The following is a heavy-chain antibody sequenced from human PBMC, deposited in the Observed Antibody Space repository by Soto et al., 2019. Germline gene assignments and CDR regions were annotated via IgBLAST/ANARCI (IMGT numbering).Heavy chain of an antibody. CDR3: ARPTGGHDAGGNYMDV. D-gene: IGHD2-8*02. J-gene: IGHJ6*03. CDR2: IIPIVGLT. V-gene: IGHV1-69*02. Sequence: QVQLLQSGSEVKKPGSSVKVSCRASGGSLSSYPVTWVRPAPGQGLEWMGRIIPIVGLTNYAQKFQGRVTITAYKSTSTAYMELSSLRSDDTAVYYCARPTGGHDAGGNYMDVWGKGTTVIVSS. CDR1: GGSLSSYP.